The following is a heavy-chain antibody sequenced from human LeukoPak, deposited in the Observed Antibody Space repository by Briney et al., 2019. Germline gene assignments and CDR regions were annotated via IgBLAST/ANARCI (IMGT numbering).Heavy chain of an antibody. CDR2: VSGSGGST. J-gene: IGHJ5*02. CDR1: GFXFSSYA. CDR3: AKDKYSSSWYANWFDP. D-gene: IGHD6-13*01. V-gene: IGHV3-23*01. Sequence: GGSLRLSCAASGFXFSSYAISWVREAPGKGLEWVSAVSGSGGSTYYADSVKGRFTISRDNSKNTLYLQMNSLRAEDTAVYYCAKDKYSSSWYANWFDPWGQGILVTVSS.